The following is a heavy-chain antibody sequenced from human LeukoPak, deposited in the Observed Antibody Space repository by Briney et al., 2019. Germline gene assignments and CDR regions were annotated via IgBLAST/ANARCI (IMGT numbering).Heavy chain of an antibody. J-gene: IGHJ5*02. CDR1: GGTFSIYA. CDR3: ARTAGSGGREGWFDP. D-gene: IGHD2-15*01. V-gene: IGHV1-69*04. CDR2: IIPILGIA. Sequence: ASVTVSCKASGGTFSIYAISWVRQAPGQGLEWMGRIIPILGIANYAQKFQGRVTITADKSTSTAYMELSSLRSEDTAVYYCARTAGSGGREGWFDPWGQGTLVTVSS.